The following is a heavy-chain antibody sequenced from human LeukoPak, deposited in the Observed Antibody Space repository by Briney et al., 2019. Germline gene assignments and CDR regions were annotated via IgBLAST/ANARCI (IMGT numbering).Heavy chain of an antibody. CDR1: GFTFSSHA. CDR2: IYESGQTT. CDR3: AKDYRIGYSDHFDY. V-gene: IGHV3-23*01. D-gene: IGHD2-21*01. Sequence: GGSLGLSCVGSGFTFSSHAMSWVRQAPEKGLEWVSGIYESGQTTHYADSVKGRFSISRDNSKNTLYLQMDSLRGEDTAIYYCAKDYRIGYSDHFDYWGQGALVTVSS. J-gene: IGHJ4*02.